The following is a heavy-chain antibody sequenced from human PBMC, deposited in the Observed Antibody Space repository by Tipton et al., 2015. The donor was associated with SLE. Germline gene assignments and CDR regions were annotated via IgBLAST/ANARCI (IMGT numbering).Heavy chain of an antibody. Sequence: SLRLPCAASGFAFDSHWVHWVRQAPGKGLVWVSRINSDGTDTTYADSVKGRFTISRDNSKNTLYLQMNNLRADDTAVYYCAKDRYCGGGACLRSYFDSWGQGTLVTVSS. D-gene: IGHD2-15*01. J-gene: IGHJ4*02. CDR1: GFAFDSHW. CDR3: AKDRYCGGGACLRSYFDS. CDR2: INSDGTDT. V-gene: IGHV3-74*01.